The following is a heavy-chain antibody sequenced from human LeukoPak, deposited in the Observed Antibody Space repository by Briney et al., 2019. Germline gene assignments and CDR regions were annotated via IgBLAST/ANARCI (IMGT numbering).Heavy chain of an antibody. CDR3: ARDYPGLGYCSGGSCYSGDQFDY. V-gene: IGHV1-2*02. J-gene: IGHJ4*02. D-gene: IGHD2-15*01. CDR1: GYTFTGYY. CDR2: INPNSGGT. Sequence: ASVKVSCKASGYTFTGYYMHWVRQAPGQGLEWMGWINPNSGGTNYAQKFQGRVTMTRDTSIGTAYMELSRLRSDDTAVYYCARDYPGLGYCSGGSCYSGDQFDYWGQGTLVTVSS.